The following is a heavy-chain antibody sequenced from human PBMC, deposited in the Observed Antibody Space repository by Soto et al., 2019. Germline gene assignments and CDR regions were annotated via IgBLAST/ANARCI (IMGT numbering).Heavy chain of an antibody. CDR1: GGSFSSTV. V-gene: IGHV1-69*01. CDR2: IIPVYGTA. D-gene: IGHD1-26*01. Sequence: QVQLVQSGAEVKKPGSSVMVSCKASGGSFSSTVINWVRQAPGQGLEWMGGIIPVYGTAKYAPKFQARVTITADEVTSTAYMELSSLRSEDTAFYYCARPRVGGTTGYFQHWGQGTLVSVSS. J-gene: IGHJ1*01. CDR3: ARPRVGGTTGYFQH.